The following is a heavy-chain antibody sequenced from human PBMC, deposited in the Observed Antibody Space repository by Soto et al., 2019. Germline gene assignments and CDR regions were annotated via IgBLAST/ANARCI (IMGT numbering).Heavy chain of an antibody. CDR2: IYWNDDK. CDR1: GFSLSTSGLG. CDR3: AHRPSGWYLFDY. V-gene: IGHV2-5*01. J-gene: IGHJ4*02. Sequence: QITLKESGPTLVSPTQTLTLTCTFSGFSLSTSGLGEGWIRQPPGKALEWLALIYWNDDKRYSPSLKARLTITKDTSKNQVVLTMTNMDPVDTATYYCAHRPSGWYLFDYWGQGTLVTVSS. D-gene: IGHD6-19*01.